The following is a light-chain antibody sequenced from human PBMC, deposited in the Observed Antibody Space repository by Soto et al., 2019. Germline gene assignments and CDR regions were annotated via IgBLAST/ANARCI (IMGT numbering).Light chain of an antibody. J-gene: IGKJ4*01. Sequence: EIVLTQSPATLYVSPGERATLSCRASQSLSSNVAWYQQRPGQAPRLLIYATSSRASDVPARFSGGGSGTEFTLTIASLQSEDFAIYYCQQYNHWPRMLSFGGGTKVEIK. V-gene: IGKV3-15*01. CDR3: QQYNHWPRMLS. CDR2: ATS. CDR1: QSLSSN.